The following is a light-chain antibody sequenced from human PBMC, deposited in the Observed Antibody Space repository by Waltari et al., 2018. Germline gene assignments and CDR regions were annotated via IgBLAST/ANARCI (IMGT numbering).Light chain of an antibody. CDR1: SSNLGTNV. CDR3: ASWDDSLNGHWV. J-gene: IGLJ3*02. V-gene: IGLV1-44*01. CDR2: RND. Sequence: QSVLTQPPSASGTPGQRVTISCSGTSSNLGTNVVNWYQQVPGTAPKLLSYRNDLRPSGVPDRVAASKSGTSASLAISGLQSEDEAEYYCASWDDSLNGHWVFGGGTKVTVL.